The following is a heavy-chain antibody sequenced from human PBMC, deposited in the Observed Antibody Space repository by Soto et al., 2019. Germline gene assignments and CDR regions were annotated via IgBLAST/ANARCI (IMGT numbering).Heavy chain of an antibody. V-gene: IGHV3-21*01. CDR2: ISSGSSDT. D-gene: IGHD1-20*01. J-gene: IGHJ6*02. CDR3: ARGNWNYYYGFDV. CDR1: GVPFSRVS. Sequence: GESLTISCEASGVPFSRVSMNWVRQVPGKGLEWVASISSGSSDTWYADSVKGRFIISRDNAQNSLFLQMNTLRPEDTAVYFCARGNWNYYYGFDVWGQGTTVTV.